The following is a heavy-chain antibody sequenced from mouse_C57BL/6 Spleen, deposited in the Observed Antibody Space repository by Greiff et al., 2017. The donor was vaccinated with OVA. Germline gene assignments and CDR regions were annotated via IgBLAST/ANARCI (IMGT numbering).Heavy chain of an antibody. CDR2: IRLKSDNYAT. Sequence: EVKVEESGGGLVQPGGSMKLSCVASGFTFSNYWMNWVRQSPEKGLEWVAQIRLKSDNYATHYAESVKGRFTISRDDSKSSVYLQMNNLRAEDTGIYYCTAMVRYFDVWGTGTTVTVSS. D-gene: IGHD2-2*01. V-gene: IGHV6-3*01. CDR1: GFTFSNYW. CDR3: TAMVRYFDV. J-gene: IGHJ1*03.